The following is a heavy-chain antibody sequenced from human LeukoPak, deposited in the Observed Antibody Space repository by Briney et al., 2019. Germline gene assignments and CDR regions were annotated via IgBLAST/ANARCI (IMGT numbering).Heavy chain of an antibody. CDR2: ISSSSSYI. J-gene: IGHJ4*02. Sequence: PGGSLRLSCAAPGFTFSSYSMNWVRQAPGKGLEWVSSISSSSSYIYYADSVKGRFTISRDNAKNSLYLQMNSLRAEDTAVYYCARAYAPFDHYGSGHFDYWGQGTLVTVSS. CDR1: GFTFSSYS. V-gene: IGHV3-21*01. D-gene: IGHD3-10*01. CDR3: ARAYAPFDHYGSGHFDY.